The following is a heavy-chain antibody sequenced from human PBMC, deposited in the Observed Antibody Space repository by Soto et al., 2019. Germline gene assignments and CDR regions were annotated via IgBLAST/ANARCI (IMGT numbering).Heavy chain of an antibody. D-gene: IGHD3-22*01. V-gene: IGHV4-38-2*02. J-gene: IGHJ4*02. CDR1: GYLISSGYY. Sequence: PSETLSLTCSVSGYLISSGYYWGWIRQTPGKGLEWLGSIDYSGRTYYNPSLKSRVSTSVDLSKNQFSLNLRSVTAADTAVYFCARDLSSGYESYYFDYWGKGTLVTVSS. CDR2: IDYSGRT. CDR3: ARDLSSGYESYYFDY.